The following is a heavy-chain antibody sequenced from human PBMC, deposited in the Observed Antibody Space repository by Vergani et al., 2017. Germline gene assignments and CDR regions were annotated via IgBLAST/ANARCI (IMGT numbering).Heavy chain of an antibody. CDR3: ARVDGDGDYFDY. Sequence: QVQLQESGPGLVKPSQTLSLTCTVSGGSISSYYWSWIRQPPGKGLEWIGYIYYSGSTNYNPSLKSRVTISVDTSKNKFSLKLSSVTAADTAVYYCARVDGDGDYFDYWGQGTLVTVSS. J-gene: IGHJ4*02. D-gene: IGHD4-17*01. V-gene: IGHV4-59*01. CDR1: GGSISSYY. CDR2: IYYSGST.